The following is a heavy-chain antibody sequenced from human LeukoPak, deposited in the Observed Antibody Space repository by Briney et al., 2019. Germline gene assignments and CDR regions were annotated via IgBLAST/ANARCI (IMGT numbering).Heavy chain of an antibody. V-gene: IGHV3-74*01. Sequence: GGSLRLSCEVSGFTFSSYWIHWVRQAPGKGLVWVSRFSDDEGRTVYADSVKGRFTISKDNAKNTLYLQMNSLRAEDTAVYYCARDYFYGLDVWGQGTTVTVSS. CDR3: ARDYFYGLDV. CDR1: GFTFSSYW. J-gene: IGHJ6*02. CDR2: FSDDEGRT.